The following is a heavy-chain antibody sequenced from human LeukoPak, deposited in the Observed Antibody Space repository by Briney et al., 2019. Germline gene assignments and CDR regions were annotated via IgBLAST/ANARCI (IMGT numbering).Heavy chain of an antibody. J-gene: IGHJ4*02. D-gene: IGHD1-26*01. CDR3: ARDSARIIDC. Sequence: SETLSLICTVSGGSISSDDYYWSWIRQPPGKGLEWIGYIYTSGMTYYNPSLKSRVSISVDTSKNQFSLKLSSATAADTAVYYCARDSARIIDCWGQGTLVTVSS. CDR2: IYTSGMT. V-gene: IGHV4-30-4*01. CDR1: GGSISSDDYY.